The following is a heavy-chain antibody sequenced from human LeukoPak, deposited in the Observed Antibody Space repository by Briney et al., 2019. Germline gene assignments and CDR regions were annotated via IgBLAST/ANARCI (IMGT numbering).Heavy chain of an antibody. J-gene: IGHJ4*02. CDR2: ISTYNGNT. V-gene: IGHV1-18*01. D-gene: IGHD6-13*01. Sequence: ASVKVSCKASGYTFTTYGISWVRQAPGQGLEWMGWISTYNGNTNSAQKLQGRVTMTTDTSTSTAYMELRSLRSDDSAVYYCARARDSSSWYNCWGQGTLVTVSS. CDR1: GYTFTTYG. CDR3: ARARDSSSWYNC.